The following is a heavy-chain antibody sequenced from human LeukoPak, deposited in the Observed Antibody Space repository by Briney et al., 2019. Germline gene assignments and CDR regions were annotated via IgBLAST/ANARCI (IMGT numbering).Heavy chain of an antibody. CDR1: GYTFTTYG. CDR2: INVYNGKT. CDR3: ARDQGYYYDSTGYVFDS. D-gene: IGHD3-22*01. Sequence: VASVKVSCKASGYTFTTYGISWVRQAPGQGLEWMAWINVYNGKTYFAQNFQGRVTMTTDTSTATAYMELRNLRSDDSAVYYCARDQGYYYDSTGYVFDSWGQGTLVTVSS. J-gene: IGHJ4*02. V-gene: IGHV1-18*01.